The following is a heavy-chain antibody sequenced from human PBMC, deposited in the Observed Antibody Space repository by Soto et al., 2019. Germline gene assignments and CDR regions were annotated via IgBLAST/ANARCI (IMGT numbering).Heavy chain of an antibody. V-gene: IGHV1-8*01. CDR1: GYTFTSYD. Sequence: GASVKVSCKASGYTFTSYDINWARQATGQGLEWMGWMNPNSGNTGYAQKFQGRVTMTRNTSISTAYMGLSSLRSEDTAVYYCARVRWSNWNPFDYWGQGTLVTVSS. CDR2: MNPNSGNT. J-gene: IGHJ4*02. CDR3: ARVRWSNWNPFDY. D-gene: IGHD1-20*01.